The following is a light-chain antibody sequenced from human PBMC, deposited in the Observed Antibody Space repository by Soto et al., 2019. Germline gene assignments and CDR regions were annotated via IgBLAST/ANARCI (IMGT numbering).Light chain of an antibody. J-gene: IGLJ2*01. CDR2: EDN. Sequence: NFMLTQPHSVSESPGKTVTISCTRSSGSIASNYVQWYQQRPGSAPTTVIYEDNQRPSGVPDRFSGSIDSSSNSASLTISGLKTEDEADYYCQSYDSSNQGVFGGGTSSPS. V-gene: IGLV6-57*04. CDR1: SGSIASNY. CDR3: QSYDSSNQGV.